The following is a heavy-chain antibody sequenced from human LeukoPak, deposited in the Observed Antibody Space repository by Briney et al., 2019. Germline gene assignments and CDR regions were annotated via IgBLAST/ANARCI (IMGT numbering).Heavy chain of an antibody. J-gene: IGHJ6*03. CDR1: GGSFSGYY. CDR3: ARRRYGYNSGYHYYYMDV. D-gene: IGHD5-24*01. CDR2: INHSGST. V-gene: IGHV4-34*01. Sequence: SETLSLTCAVYGGSFSGYYWSWIRQPPGKGLEWIGEINHSGSTNYNPSLKSRVTISVDTSKSQFSLKLSSVTAADTAVYYCARRRYGYNSGYHYYYMDVWGKGTTVTISS.